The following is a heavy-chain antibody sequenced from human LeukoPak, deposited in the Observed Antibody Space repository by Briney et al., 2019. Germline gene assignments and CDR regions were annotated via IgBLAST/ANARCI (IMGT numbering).Heavy chain of an antibody. V-gene: IGHV3-23*01. CDR3: ARDRALKYCSSTSCYGLDY. CDR2: ISGSGGNT. D-gene: IGHD2-2*01. J-gene: IGHJ4*02. Sequence: PGGSLRLSCAASGFTFSTDVMSWVRQAPGKGLECVSAISGSGGNTYYADSVKGRFTISRDNSKNTLYLQMNSLRAEDTAVYYCARDRALKYCSSTSCYGLDYWGQGTLVTVSS. CDR1: GFTFSTDV.